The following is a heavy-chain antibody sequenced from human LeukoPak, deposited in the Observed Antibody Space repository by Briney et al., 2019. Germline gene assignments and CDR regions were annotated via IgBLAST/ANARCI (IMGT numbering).Heavy chain of an antibody. J-gene: IGHJ4*02. CDR1: GYTFTSYG. CDR3: ARDGLLCSSTSCYTIFDY. V-gene: IGHV1-18*01. Sequence: GASVKVSCRASGYTFTSYGISWVRQAPGQGLEWMGWISAYNGNTNYAQKLQGRVTMTTDTSTSTAYMELRSLRSDDTAVYYCARDGLLCSSTSCYTIFDYRGQGTLVTVSS. D-gene: IGHD2-2*01. CDR2: ISAYNGNT.